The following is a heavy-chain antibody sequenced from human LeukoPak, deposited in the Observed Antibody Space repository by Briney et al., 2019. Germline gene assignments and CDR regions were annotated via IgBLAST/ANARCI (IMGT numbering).Heavy chain of an antibody. V-gene: IGHV4-39*07. CDR1: GGSISSSSFY. J-gene: IGHJ3*02. CDR3: ARSGPAAGRPDAFDI. CDR2: IYYSGIT. D-gene: IGHD2-2*01. Sequence: SETLSLTCTLSGGSISSSSFYWGWIRQPPGKGLECIGTIYYSGITYYNSSLKSRVTISVYTSKNQFSLKLSSVTAADTAVYFCARSGPAAGRPDAFDIWGQGTMVTVSS.